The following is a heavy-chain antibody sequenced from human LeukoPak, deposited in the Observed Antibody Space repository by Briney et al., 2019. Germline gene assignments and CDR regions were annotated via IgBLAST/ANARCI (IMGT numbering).Heavy chain of an antibody. CDR2: IGGSSDFT. Sequence: GGSLRLSCADSGFTFSTYAMSWVRQAPGKGLEWVSAIGGSSDFTYYAEYVRGRFTISRDNSKKTLYLQMNSLRAEDTAVYYCAKADRGWGVITKDWGQGTLVTVSS. J-gene: IGHJ4*02. CDR1: GFTFSTYA. CDR3: AKADRGWGVITKD. D-gene: IGHD3-10*01. V-gene: IGHV3-23*01.